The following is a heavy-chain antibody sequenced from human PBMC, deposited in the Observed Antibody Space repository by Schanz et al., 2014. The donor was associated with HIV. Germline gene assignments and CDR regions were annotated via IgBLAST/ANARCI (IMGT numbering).Heavy chain of an antibody. J-gene: IGHJ5*01. CDR3: AREPNYSGFDS. Sequence: QVQLVQSGAEVKKPGSSVKVSCKASGYNFTSYDINWVRQATGQGLEWMGWINPNSGGADSAQKFQGRVTMTRDTSISTAYLELSRLRSDDTAVYYCAREPNYSGFDSWGHGTLVTVSS. V-gene: IGHV1-2*02. CDR2: INPNSGGA. CDR1: GYNFTSYD. D-gene: IGHD5-12*01.